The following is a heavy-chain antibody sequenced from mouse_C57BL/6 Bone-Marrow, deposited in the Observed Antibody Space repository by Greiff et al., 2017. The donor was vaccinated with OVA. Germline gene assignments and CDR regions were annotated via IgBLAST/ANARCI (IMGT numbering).Heavy chain of an antibody. CDR2: INSDGGST. J-gene: IGHJ2*01. Sequence: VQLKESGGGLVQPGESLKLSCESNEYEFPSHDMSWVRKTPEKRLELVAAINSDGGSTYYPDTMERRFIISRDNTKKTLYLQMSSLRSEDTALYYCARQGLGLGREVYFDYWGQGTTLTVSS. V-gene: IGHV5-2*01. D-gene: IGHD4-1*01. CDR3: ARQGLGLGREVYFDY. CDR1: EYEFPSHD.